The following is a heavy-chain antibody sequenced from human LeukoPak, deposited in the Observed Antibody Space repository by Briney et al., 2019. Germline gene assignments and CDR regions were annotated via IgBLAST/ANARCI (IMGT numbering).Heavy chain of an antibody. Sequence: QPGGSLRLSCAASGFTFSSYFMHWVRQAPGKGLEWVAVISFDGSNKFYADSVKGRFTISRDNSKNTLYLQMNSLRAEDTAVYYCAKDRIQLWKLFDYWGQGTLVTVSS. CDR3: AKDRIQLWKLFDY. J-gene: IGHJ4*02. CDR1: GFTFSSYF. D-gene: IGHD5-18*01. V-gene: IGHV3-30-3*01. CDR2: ISFDGSNK.